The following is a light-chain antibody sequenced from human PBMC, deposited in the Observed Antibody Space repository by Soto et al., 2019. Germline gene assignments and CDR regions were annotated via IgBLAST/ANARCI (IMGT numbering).Light chain of an antibody. J-gene: IGKJ1*01. CDR3: QQYNKRPQT. Sequence: EILMTPSPATVSVSPGERATLSCRANQSISGNLAWYQQKPGQAPRLLINRASTRAPGIPARFSGSASGTEYTLTISSLQSEDFAVYYCQQYNKRPQTFGQGTKVDI. V-gene: IGKV3-15*01. CDR2: RAS. CDR1: QSISGN.